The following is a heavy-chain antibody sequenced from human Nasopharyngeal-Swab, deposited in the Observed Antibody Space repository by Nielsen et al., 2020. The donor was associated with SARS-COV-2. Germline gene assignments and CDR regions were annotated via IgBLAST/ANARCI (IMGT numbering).Heavy chain of an antibody. CDR3: ARDLLAVAGNYYYYYGMDV. J-gene: IGHJ6*02. D-gene: IGHD6-19*01. CDR2: ISYDGSNE. Sequence: GESLKISCAASGFTFSSSGMDWVRQAPGKGLEWVAVISYDGSNEYYGDSVKGRFTISRDNAKNSLYLQMNSLRDEDTAVYYCARDLLAVAGNYYYYYGMDVWGQGTTVTVSS. CDR1: GFTFSSSG. V-gene: IGHV3-30*03.